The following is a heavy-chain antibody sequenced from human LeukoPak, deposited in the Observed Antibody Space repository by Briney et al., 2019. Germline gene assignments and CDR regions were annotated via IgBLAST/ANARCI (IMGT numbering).Heavy chain of an antibody. CDR1: GGSISSSSYY. D-gene: IGHD3-22*01. J-gene: IGHJ4*02. CDR3: ARVDYYDSSGYYSPYPPDY. Sequence: SETLSLTCTVSGGSISSSSYYWGWIRQPPGKGLEWIGSIYYGGSTYYNPSLKSRVTISVDTSKNQFSLKLSSVTAADTAVYYCARVDYYDSSGYYSPYPPDYWGQGTLVTVSS. CDR2: IYYGGST. V-gene: IGHV4-39*07.